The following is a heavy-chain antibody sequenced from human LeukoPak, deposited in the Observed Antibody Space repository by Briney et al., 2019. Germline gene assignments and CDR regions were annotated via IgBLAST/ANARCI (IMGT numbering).Heavy chain of an antibody. D-gene: IGHD6-13*01. Sequence: PSETLSLTCTVSGGSISSYYWSWIRQPAGKGLEWIGRIYTSGSTNYHPSLKSRVTMSVDTSKNQFSLKLSSVTAADTAVYYCARVRGYSSSWYFDYWGQGTLVTVSS. J-gene: IGHJ4*02. CDR1: GGSISSYY. CDR3: ARVRGYSSSWYFDY. V-gene: IGHV4-4*07. CDR2: IYTSGST.